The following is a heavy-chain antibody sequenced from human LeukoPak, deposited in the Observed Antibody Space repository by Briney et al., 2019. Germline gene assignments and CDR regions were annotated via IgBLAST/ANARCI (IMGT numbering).Heavy chain of an antibody. Sequence: SETLTLTCAASGWSFSGYYMSWIRQPSGKGLEWIGEINHSGSTNYNPSLKSRVTISVDTSKNQFSLKLSSVTAADTAVYYCARGRIWFGELGIDYWGQGTLVTVSS. D-gene: IGHD3-10*01. CDR2: INHSGST. CDR1: GWSFSGYY. V-gene: IGHV4-34*01. CDR3: ARGRIWFGELGIDY. J-gene: IGHJ4*02.